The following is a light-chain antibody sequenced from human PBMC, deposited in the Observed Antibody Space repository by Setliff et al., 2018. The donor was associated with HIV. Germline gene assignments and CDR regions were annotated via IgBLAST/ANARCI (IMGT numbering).Light chain of an antibody. Sequence: QSALTQPASVSGSPGQSITISCTGTSSDIGAYNYVSWYQQHPGKAPKVMIYDVRKRPSGVSNRFSGSKSGNTASLTISGLQAEDEAAYYCSSYVNINTLVSGTGTKVTVL. CDR2: DVR. V-gene: IGLV2-14*03. CDR3: SSYVNINTLV. CDR1: SSDIGAYNY. J-gene: IGLJ1*01.